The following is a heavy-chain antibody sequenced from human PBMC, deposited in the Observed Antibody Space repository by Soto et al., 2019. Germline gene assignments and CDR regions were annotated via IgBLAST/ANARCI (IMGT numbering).Heavy chain of an antibody. V-gene: IGHV4-59*01. J-gene: IGHJ6*02. CDR2: IYYSGST. CDR3: ARDAKGSSSLRYYYYGMDV. Sequence: PSETLSLTCTVSGGSISSYYWSWIRQPPGKGLEWIGYIYYSGSTNYNPSLKSRVTISVDTSKNQFSLKLSSVTAADTAVYYCARDAKGSSSLRYYYYGMDVWGQGTTVTVSS. D-gene: IGHD6-6*01. CDR1: GGSISSYY.